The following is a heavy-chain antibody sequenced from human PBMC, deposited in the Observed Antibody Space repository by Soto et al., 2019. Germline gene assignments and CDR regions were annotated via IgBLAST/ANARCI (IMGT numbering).Heavy chain of an antibody. CDR2: IHSDGSST. CDR3: ARGQWGAFDL. CDR1: GFTFSYYW. V-gene: IGHV3-74*01. J-gene: IGHJ3*01. Sequence: DVQLVESGGGSVQPGGSLSLSCAATGFTFSYYWMHWVRQAPGKGLVRVSRIHSDGSSTTDADSVKGRFTISRDNAKNTLYLQMNSLRAEDTAVYYCARGQWGAFDLWGQGTMVTVAS. D-gene: IGHD1-26*01.